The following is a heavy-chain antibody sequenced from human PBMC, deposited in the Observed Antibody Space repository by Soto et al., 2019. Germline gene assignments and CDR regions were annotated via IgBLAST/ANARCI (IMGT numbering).Heavy chain of an antibody. Sequence: GGSLRLSCAASGFMFSAYWMSWVRQAPGKGLEWVANIHGDGGKIYYVDSVEGRFTISRDNAKRSLYLQMKSLRAEDTAVYYCARDFYGGYTYGPGDYWGQGALVTVSS. CDR3: ARDFYGGYTYGPGDY. CDR1: GFMFSAYW. CDR2: IHGDGGKI. V-gene: IGHV3-7*01. D-gene: IGHD5-18*01. J-gene: IGHJ4*02.